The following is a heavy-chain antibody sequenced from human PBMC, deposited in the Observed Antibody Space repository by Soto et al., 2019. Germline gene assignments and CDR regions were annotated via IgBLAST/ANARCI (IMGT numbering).Heavy chain of an antibody. J-gene: IGHJ6*02. V-gene: IGHV3-30-3*01. CDR2: ISYDGSNK. CDR3: ARDGAYYDFWGGYYTTPYYYGMDV. Sequence: QVQLVESGGGVVQPGRSLRLSCAASGFTFSSYAMHWVRQAPGKGLEWVAVISYDGSNKYYADSVKGRFTISRDNSKNTLYLQMNSLRAEDTAVYYCARDGAYYDFWGGYYTTPYYYGMDVWGQGTTVTVSS. CDR1: GFTFSSYA. D-gene: IGHD3-3*01.